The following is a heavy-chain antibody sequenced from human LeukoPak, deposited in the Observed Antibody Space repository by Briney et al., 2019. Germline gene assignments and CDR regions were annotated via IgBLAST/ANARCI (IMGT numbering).Heavy chain of an antibody. J-gene: IGHJ5*02. CDR1: GYTFTSYD. CDR3: TRTGKWVTMFGVMNHWFDP. Sequence: ASVKVSCKASGYTFTSYDINWVRQATGQGLEWMGWMNPNSGNTGYAQKFQGRVTMTRNTSISTAYMELSSLRSEDTAVYYYTRTGKWVTMFGVMNHWFDPWGQGTLATVSS. D-gene: IGHD3-3*01. V-gene: IGHV1-8*01. CDR2: MNPNSGNT.